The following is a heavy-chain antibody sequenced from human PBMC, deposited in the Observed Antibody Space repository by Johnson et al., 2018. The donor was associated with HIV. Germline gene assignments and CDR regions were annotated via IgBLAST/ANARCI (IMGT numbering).Heavy chain of an antibody. J-gene: IGHJ3*02. Sequence: QVQLVESGGGLVQPGGSLRLSCAASRFTFSDYGMHWVRQAPGKGLEWVSTISLGGGRTYYADSVKGRFTISRDNSKNRLYLQMNSLRAEDTAVDYCAKVVRELGMSRPTNDAFDIWGQGTMVTVSS. CDR1: RFTFSDYG. D-gene: IGHD7-27*01. CDR3: AKVVRELGMSRPTNDAFDI. CDR2: ISLGGGRT. V-gene: IGHV3-NL1*01.